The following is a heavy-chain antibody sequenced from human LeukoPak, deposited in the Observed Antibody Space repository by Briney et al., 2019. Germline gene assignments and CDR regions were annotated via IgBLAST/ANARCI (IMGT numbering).Heavy chain of an antibody. Sequence: ASVKVSFTASGYTFTVYYIHWVRQAPGQGLELMGWINPNSGGTNYAQKFQGRVTMTRDTSISTAYMELSRLRSDDTAVYYCARGPWELLTVLDYWGQGTLVTVSS. J-gene: IGHJ4*02. CDR2: INPNSGGT. V-gene: IGHV1-2*02. D-gene: IGHD1-26*01. CDR3: ARGPWELLTVLDY. CDR1: GYTFTVYY.